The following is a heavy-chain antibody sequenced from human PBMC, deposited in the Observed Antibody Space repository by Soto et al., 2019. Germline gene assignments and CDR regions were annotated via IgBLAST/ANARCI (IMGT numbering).Heavy chain of an antibody. CDR1: GFTFRDYG. J-gene: IGHJ4*02. CDR2: ISKSGDIT. Sequence: EVQLLESGGGLVQPGGSLRLSCAASGFTFRDYGMSWVRQTPGKGLEWVSFISKSGDITSYADSVKGRFTIFRDNSRSTLCLQMNSLRAEDTALYFCVCRHLEAADTLQSLLYFDFWGQGTLVTVPS. V-gene: IGHV3-23*01. D-gene: IGHD6-13*01. CDR3: VCRHLEAADTLQSLLYFDF.